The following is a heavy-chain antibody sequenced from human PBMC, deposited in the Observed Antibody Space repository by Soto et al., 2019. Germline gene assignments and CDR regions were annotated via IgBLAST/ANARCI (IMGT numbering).Heavy chain of an antibody. J-gene: IGHJ6*02. CDR1: GDSVSSNSAA. V-gene: IGHV6-1*01. D-gene: IGHD6-19*01. Sequence: SQTLSLTCAISGDSVSSNSAAWNWIRQSPSRGLEWLGRTYYRYKWYNDYAVSVKSRITINPDTSKNQFSLQLNSVTPEDTAVYYCARADSSGWYPYYYYGMDVWGQGTTVTVSS. CDR2: TYYRYKWYN. CDR3: ARADSSGWYPYYYYGMDV.